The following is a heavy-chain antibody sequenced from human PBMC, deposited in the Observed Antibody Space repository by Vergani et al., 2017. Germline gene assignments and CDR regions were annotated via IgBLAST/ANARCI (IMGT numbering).Heavy chain of an antibody. Sequence: QVQLQESGPGLVKPSETLSLTCTVSGDSVITTDYHWGWIRQPPGKGREWIGSMGFSGSTSYNQSLESRISISFAMPKNQFPQRLTSVTAADTAVYYWANKRGAGRDASSHSYDFWGQGTLVGVSS. CDR3: ANKRGAGRDASSHSYDF. CDR2: MGFSGST. D-gene: IGHD2-21*01. CDR1: GDSVITTDYH. J-gene: IGHJ4*02. V-gene: IGHV4-39*01.